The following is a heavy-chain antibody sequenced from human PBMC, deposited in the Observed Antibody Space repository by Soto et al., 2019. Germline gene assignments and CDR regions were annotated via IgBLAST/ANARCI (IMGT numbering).Heavy chain of an antibody. V-gene: IGHV1-46*01. D-gene: IGHD6-13*01. CDR1: GYTFTSYC. Sequence: ASVKVACKACGYTFTSYCIHWVRQAPGQGLEWMGIINPDGGTTSYAQKFQGRITMTRDTSTSTLYMELSSLTSDDTAVYYCARDTSSWYRVDYWGQGSLVTVSS. J-gene: IGHJ4*02. CDR3: ARDTSSWYRVDY. CDR2: INPDGGTT.